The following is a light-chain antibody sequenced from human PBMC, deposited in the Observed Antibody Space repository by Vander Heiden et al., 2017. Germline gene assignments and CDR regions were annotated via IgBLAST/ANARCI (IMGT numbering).Light chain of an antibody. V-gene: IGLV3-19*01. Sequence: SSELTQDPAVSVALGQTVRITCQGDSLRSYYASWYQQKPGQAPVLVIYGKNNRPSGIPDRFSGSSSGNTASLTITGAQAEDEADYDCNSRASSGNHLFVFGGGTKLTVL. CDR2: GKN. J-gene: IGLJ2*01. CDR1: SLRSYY. CDR3: NSRASSGNHLFV.